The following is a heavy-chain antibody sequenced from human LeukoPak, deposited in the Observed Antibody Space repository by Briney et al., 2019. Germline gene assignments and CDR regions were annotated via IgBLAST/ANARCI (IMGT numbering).Heavy chain of an antibody. CDR3: ARVSRALLRSHFDY. CDR1: GFTFSSYG. Sequence: GGSLRLSCAGSGFTFSSYGMHWVRQAPGKGLEWVAVISHDGSYKNYADSVKGRLTLSRDNSKNTLYLQMSSLRAEDSGVYYCARVSRALLRSHFDYWGQGTLVTVSS. V-gene: IGHV3-30*03. J-gene: IGHJ4*02. CDR2: ISHDGSYK. D-gene: IGHD2-15*01.